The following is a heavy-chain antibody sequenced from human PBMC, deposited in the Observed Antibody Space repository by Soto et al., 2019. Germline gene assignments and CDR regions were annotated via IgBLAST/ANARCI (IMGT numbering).Heavy chain of an antibody. J-gene: IGHJ6*03. D-gene: IGHD1-1*01. V-gene: IGHV1-69*02. CDR1: GGTFSSYT. Sequence: SVKVSCKASGGTFSSYTISWVRQAPGQGLEWMGRIIPILGIANYAQKFQGRVTITADKSTSTAYMELSSLRSEDTAVYYCARGTGTTGYYYYYMDVWGKGTTVTVSS. CDR2: IIPILGIA. CDR3: ARGTGTTGYYYYYMDV.